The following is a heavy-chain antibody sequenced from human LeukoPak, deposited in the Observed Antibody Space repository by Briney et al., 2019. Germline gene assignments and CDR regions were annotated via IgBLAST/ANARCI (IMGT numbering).Heavy chain of an antibody. D-gene: IGHD4-17*01. CDR2: IYSGGSA. CDR3: ARDHDDYGDYWKLNFDY. J-gene: IGHJ4*02. Sequence: GGSLRLSCAASGFTFSSYEMNWVRQAPGKGLEWVSVIYSGGSAFYADSVKGRFTISRDNSKNTLYLQMNSLRAEDTAVYYCARDHDDYGDYWKLNFDYWGQGTLVTVSS. CDR1: GFTFSSYE. V-gene: IGHV3-53*01.